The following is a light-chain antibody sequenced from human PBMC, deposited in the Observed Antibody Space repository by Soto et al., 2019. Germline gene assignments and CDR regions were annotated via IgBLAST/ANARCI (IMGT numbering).Light chain of an antibody. CDR3: SSYTSSSTRV. J-gene: IGLJ1*01. CDR2: DVS. V-gene: IGLV2-14*01. Sequence: QSALTQPASVSGSPGQSITISCTGTSSDVGGYNYVSWYQQHPGKAPKLMIYDVSNRPSGVSNRFSGSKSGNTASLTISGLQAEDEAEYYCSSYTSSSTRVFGTGTTVTVL. CDR1: SSDVGGYNY.